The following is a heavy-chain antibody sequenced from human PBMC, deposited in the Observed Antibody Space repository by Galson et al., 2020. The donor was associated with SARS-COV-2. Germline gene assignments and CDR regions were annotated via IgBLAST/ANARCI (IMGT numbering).Heavy chain of an antibody. CDR1: GFTFSIFS. CDR3: ARDTRSKYYGGYDY. Sequence: TGGSLRLSCAASGFTFSIFSMTWVRQAPGKGLEWVATINQDGSEKYYVDPVKGRFTISRDNVDNSLYLQMNSLRVEDTAVYYCARDTRSKYYGGYDYWGQGTLVTVSS. V-gene: IGHV3-7*01. D-gene: IGHD3-3*01. J-gene: IGHJ4*02. CDR2: INQDGSEK.